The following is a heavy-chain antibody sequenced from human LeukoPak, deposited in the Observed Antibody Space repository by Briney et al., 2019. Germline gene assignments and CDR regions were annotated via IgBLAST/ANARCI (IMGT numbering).Heavy chain of an antibody. CDR1: GFTFSTYN. J-gene: IGHJ4*02. CDR2: ISSSSSYI. D-gene: IGHD3-3*01. V-gene: IGHV3-21*01. CDR3: ARDLGAIFGVVIIGYFDY. Sequence: GSLRLSCAASGFTFSTYNMNWVRQAPGKGLEWVSSISSSSSYIYYADSVKGRFTISRDNAKNSLYLQMNSLRAEDTAVYYCARDLGAIFGVVIIGYFDYWGQGTLVTVSS.